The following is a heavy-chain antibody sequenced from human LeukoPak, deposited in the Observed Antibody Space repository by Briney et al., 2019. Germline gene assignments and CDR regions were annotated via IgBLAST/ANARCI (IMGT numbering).Heavy chain of an antibody. D-gene: IGHD2-8*01. CDR2: ISYDGRNK. CDR3: ASGPYCTNGVCFGSNWFDP. CDR1: GFTFSSYA. V-gene: IGHV3-30*04. Sequence: SGGSLRLSCAASGFTFSSYAMHWVRQAPGKGLEWVAVISYDGRNKYYADSVKGRFTISRDNSKNTLYLQMNSLRAEDTAVYYCASGPYCTNGVCFGSNWFDPWGQGTLVTVSS. J-gene: IGHJ5*02.